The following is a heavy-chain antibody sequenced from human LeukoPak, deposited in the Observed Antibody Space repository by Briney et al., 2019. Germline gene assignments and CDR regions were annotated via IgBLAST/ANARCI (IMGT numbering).Heavy chain of an antibody. Sequence: ASVKVSCKASGYTFTSYGISWVRQAPRQGLEWMGWISAYNGNTNYAQKLQGRVTMTTDTSTSTAYMELRSLRSDDTAVYYCARVESGSYYFHYYYMDVWGKGTTVTVSS. CDR2: ISAYNGNT. D-gene: IGHD1-26*01. J-gene: IGHJ6*03. CDR1: GYTFTSYG. V-gene: IGHV1-18*01. CDR3: ARVESGSYYFHYYYMDV.